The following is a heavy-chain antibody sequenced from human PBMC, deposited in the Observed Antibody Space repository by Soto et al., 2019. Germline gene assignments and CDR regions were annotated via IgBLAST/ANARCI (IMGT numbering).Heavy chain of an antibody. D-gene: IGHD3-22*01. J-gene: IGHJ5*02. CDR3: ARVADYYDSSGYIRHFDP. CDR2: INPSGGST. V-gene: IGHV1-46*01. Sequence: ASVKVSCKASGYTFTSYYMHWVRQAPGQGLEWMGIINPSGGSTSYAQKFQGRVTMTRDTSTSTVYMELSSLRSEDTAVYYCARVADYYDSSGYIRHFDPWGPGTLVTVAS. CDR1: GYTFTSYY.